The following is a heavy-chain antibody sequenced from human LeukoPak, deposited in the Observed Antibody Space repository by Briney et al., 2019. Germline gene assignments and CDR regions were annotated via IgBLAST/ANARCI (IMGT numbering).Heavy chain of an antibody. CDR2: ISGSGGST. CDR1: AFTFSSHA. J-gene: IGHJ4*02. D-gene: IGHD2-15*01. Sequence: GGSLRLSCAASAFTFSSHAMSWVRQAPGKGLEWVSGISGSGGSTYYADSVKGRFAISRDHSTNTLYLQMNSLTAEDAAVYYCARVIVVVATMDYFDFWGQGTLVTVSS. V-gene: IGHV3-23*01. CDR3: ARVIVVVATMDYFDF.